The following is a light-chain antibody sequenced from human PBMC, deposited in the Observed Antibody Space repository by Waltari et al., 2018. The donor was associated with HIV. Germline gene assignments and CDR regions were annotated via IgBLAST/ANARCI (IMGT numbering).Light chain of an antibody. V-gene: IGLV2-23*02. CDR1: SSDVGGYNT. J-gene: IGLJ3*02. CDR3: CSYAGSSIPVV. Sequence: HSALTQPASVSASPGQSITLSCTGTSSDVGGYNTVSLYQQHPGKAPKLMIYDVTKRPSGVSNRFSGAKSGNTASLTISGLQAEDEADYYCCSYAGSSIPVVFGGGTKLTVL. CDR2: DVT.